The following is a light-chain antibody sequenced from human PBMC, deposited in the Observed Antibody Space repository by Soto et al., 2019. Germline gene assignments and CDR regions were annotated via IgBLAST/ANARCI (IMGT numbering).Light chain of an antibody. CDR2: DVT. J-gene: IGLJ3*02. Sequence: QSVLAQPRSVSGSPGQSVTLSCTGTSSDVGGYDFVSWYQQYPGKAPKLIIYDVTKQTSGVPDRFSGSKSGNSASLTISGLQAEDEADYYCSSYAGSYILAVFGGGTKLTVL. V-gene: IGLV2-11*01. CDR3: SSYAGSYILAV. CDR1: SSDVGGYDF.